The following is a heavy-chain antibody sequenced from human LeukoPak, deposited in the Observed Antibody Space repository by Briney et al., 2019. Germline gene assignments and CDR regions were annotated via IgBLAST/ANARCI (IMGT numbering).Heavy chain of an antibody. CDR1: GGSISSGGYS. D-gene: IGHD3-10*01. CDR2: IYHSGST. Sequence: PSQTLSLTCAVSGGSISSGGYSWSWIRQPPGKGLEWIGYIYHSGSTYYNPSLKSRVTISVDRSKNQFSLKLSSVTAADTAVYYCARGSSWFGEYGMDVWGQGTTVTVSS. CDR3: ARGSSWFGEYGMDV. V-gene: IGHV4-30-2*01. J-gene: IGHJ6*02.